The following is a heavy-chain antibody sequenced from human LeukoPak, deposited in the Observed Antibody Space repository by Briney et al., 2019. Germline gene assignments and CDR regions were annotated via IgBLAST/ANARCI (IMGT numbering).Heavy chain of an antibody. CDR2: ISGSGGST. Sequence: GGSLRLSCAVSGFTFSSYAMSWVRQAPGRGLEWVSAISGSGGSTYYADSVKGRFTISRDNSKNTLYLQMNSLRAEDTAVYYCAKDQTHPELRENWFDPWGQGTLVTVSS. CDR3: AKDQTHPELRENWFDP. V-gene: IGHV3-23*01. D-gene: IGHD1-7*01. CDR1: GFTFSSYA. J-gene: IGHJ5*02.